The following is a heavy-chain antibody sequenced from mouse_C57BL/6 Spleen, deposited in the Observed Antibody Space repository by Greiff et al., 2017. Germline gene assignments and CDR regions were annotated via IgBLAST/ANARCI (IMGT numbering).Heavy chain of an antibody. V-gene: IGHV1-61*01. CDR2: IYPSDSET. CDR3: AIPITTVVGYYAKDY. Sequence: QVQLQQPGAELVRPGSSVQLSCKASGYTFTSYWMDWVKQRPGQGLEWIGNIYPSDSETHYNQKFKDKATLTVDKSSSTAYMQLSSLTSGDSAVYYSAIPITTVVGYYAKDYGGQGTSVTVSS. D-gene: IGHD1-1*01. J-gene: IGHJ4*01. CDR1: GYTFTSYW.